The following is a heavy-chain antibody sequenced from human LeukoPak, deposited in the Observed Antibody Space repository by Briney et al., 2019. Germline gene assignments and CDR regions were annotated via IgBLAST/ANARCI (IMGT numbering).Heavy chain of an antibody. V-gene: IGHV3-21*01. J-gene: IGHJ4*02. Sequence: PGGSLRLSCAASGFTFSSYSMNWVRQAPGKGLEWVSSISSSSSYIYYADSVKGRFTISRDNAKNSLYLQMNSLRAEDTAVYYCARGVAATGQGFDYWGQGTLVTVSS. CDR3: ARGVAATGQGFDY. CDR1: GFTFSSYS. D-gene: IGHD2-15*01. CDR2: ISSSSSYI.